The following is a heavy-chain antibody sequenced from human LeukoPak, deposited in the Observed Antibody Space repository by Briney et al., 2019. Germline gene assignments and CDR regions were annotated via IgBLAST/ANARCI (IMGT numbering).Heavy chain of an antibody. Sequence: PGGSLRLSCAASGFTFSDHGLHWVRQAPGKGLEWVAIVWPDGNKKLYADSVKGRFTISKDNPRNTVYLQMNSLRVDDTAVYYCVVVVVPAAVWHFDFWGSGTLVTV. D-gene: IGHD2-2*01. J-gene: IGHJ2*01. V-gene: IGHV3-33*01. CDR1: GFTFSDHG. CDR3: VVVVVPAAVWHFDF. CDR2: VWPDGNKK.